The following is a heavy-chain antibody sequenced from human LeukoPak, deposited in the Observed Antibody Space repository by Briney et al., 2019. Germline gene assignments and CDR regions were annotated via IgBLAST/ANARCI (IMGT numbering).Heavy chain of an antibody. CDR2: IYYSGST. V-gene: IGHV4-39*01. D-gene: IGHD1-26*01. Sequence: SETLSLTCTVSGGSISSSSYYWGWIRQPPGKGLEWIGSIYYSGSTYYNPSLKSRVTISVDTSKNQFSLKLSSVTAADTAVYYCAWSVGARSYYFDYWGQGTLVTVSS. J-gene: IGHJ4*02. CDR1: GGSISSSSYY. CDR3: AWSVGARSYYFDY.